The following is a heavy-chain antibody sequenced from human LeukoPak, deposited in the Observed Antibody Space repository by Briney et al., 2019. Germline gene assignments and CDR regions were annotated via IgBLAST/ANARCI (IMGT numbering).Heavy chain of an antibody. CDR3: ARGKSSSWYMY. D-gene: IGHD6-13*01. J-gene: IGHJ4*02. CDR2: MNPNSGNT. CDR1: GGTFSSYA. Sequence: ASVKVSCKASGGTFSSYAISWVRQATGQGLEWMGWMNPNSGNTGYAQKFQGRVTMTRNTSISTAYMELSSLRSEDTAVYYCARGKSSSWYMYWGQGTLVTVSS. V-gene: IGHV1-8*02.